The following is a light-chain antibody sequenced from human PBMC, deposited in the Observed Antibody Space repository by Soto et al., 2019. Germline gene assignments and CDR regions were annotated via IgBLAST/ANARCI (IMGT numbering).Light chain of an antibody. CDR1: QSVASSF. CDR2: GAS. Sequence: EIVLTQSPGTLSLSPGERATLSCRASQSVASSFLAWYQQKPGQAPRLLIYGASSRATGIPDRFSGSGSGTDFTLTITRLETEDFAVYYCQQFATSPFTFGPGTTVDVK. V-gene: IGKV3-20*01. J-gene: IGKJ3*01. CDR3: QQFATSPFT.